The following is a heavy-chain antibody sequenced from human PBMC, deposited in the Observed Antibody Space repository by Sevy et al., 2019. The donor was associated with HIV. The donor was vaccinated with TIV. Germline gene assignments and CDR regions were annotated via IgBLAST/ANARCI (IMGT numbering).Heavy chain of an antibody. CDR2: ISNDGSYR. V-gene: IGHV3-30*18. Sequence: GGSLRLSCAASGFTFGTYDIHWVRQAPGKGLEWVAIISNDGSYRYYADSVRGRFSMSRDNSKDTAYLQMSGLSIEDTAVYYCAKNRPPGGSYFSRHGMDVWGRGTTVTVSS. J-gene: IGHJ6*02. CDR1: GFTFGTYD. CDR3: AKNRPPGGSYFSRHGMDV. D-gene: IGHD3-16*01.